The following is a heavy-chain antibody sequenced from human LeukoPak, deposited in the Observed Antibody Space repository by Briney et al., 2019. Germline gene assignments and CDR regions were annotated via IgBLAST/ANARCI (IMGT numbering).Heavy chain of an antibody. J-gene: IGHJ3*02. Sequence: GGSLRLSCAASGFTFSSYAMSWIRQAPGKGLEWVSYISNSGTIISYADSVKGRFTISRDNTKNSLYLQINSLRAEDTAVYYCARETLGVTAFDIWGQGTMVTVSS. D-gene: IGHD2-21*02. CDR1: GFTFSSYA. V-gene: IGHV3-11*01. CDR2: ISNSGTII. CDR3: ARETLGVTAFDI.